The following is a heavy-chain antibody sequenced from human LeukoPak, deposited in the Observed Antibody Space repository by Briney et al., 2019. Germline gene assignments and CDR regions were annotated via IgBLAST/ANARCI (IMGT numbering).Heavy chain of an antibody. J-gene: IGHJ5*02. Sequence: GASVKVSCKASGGTFSSYAISWVRQAPGQGLEWVGGIIPIFGTANYAQKFQGRVTITADESTSTAYMELSSLRSEDTAVYYCARRVRTGYYWFDPWGQGTLVTVSS. V-gene: IGHV1-69*13. CDR1: GGTFSSYA. CDR3: ARRVRTGYYWFDP. CDR2: IIPIFGTA. D-gene: IGHD3/OR15-3a*01.